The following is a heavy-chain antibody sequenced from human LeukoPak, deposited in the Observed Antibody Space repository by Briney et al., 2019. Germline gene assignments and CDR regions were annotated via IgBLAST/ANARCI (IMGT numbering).Heavy chain of an antibody. CDR2: IYYSGST. CDR1: GGSISSGGYY. CDR3: ASDSSGYYRFDY. Sequence: SETLSLTCTVSGGSISSGGYYWSWIRQHPGKGLEWIGYIYYSGSTYYNPSLKSRVTISVDTSKNHFSLKLSSVTAADTAVYYCASDSSGYYRFDYWGQGTLVTVSS. D-gene: IGHD3-22*01. V-gene: IGHV4-31*03. J-gene: IGHJ4*02.